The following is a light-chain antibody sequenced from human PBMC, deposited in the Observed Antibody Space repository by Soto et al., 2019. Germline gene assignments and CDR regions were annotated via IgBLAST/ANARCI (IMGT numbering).Light chain of an antibody. CDR1: QTISSW. J-gene: IGKJ1*01. CDR3: QHYNSYSEA. V-gene: IGKV1-5*03. Sequence: DIHMTQSPSTLSGSVGDRVTISCRASQTISSWLAWYQQKPGKAPKLLIYKASTLKSGVPSRFSGSGSGTEFTLTISSLQPDDFATYYCQHYNSYSEAFCQGTKVDI. CDR2: KAS.